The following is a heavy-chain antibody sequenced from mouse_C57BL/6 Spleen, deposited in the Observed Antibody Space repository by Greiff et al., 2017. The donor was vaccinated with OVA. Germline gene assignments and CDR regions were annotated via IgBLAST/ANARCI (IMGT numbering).Heavy chain of an antibody. Sequence: EVQLQQSGTVLARPGASVKMSCKTSGYTFTSYWMHWVKQRPGQGLEWIGAIYPGNSDTSYNQKFKGKAKLTAVTSASTAYMELSSLTNEDSAVYYCTREEYGSSFWYFDVWGTGTTVTVSS. J-gene: IGHJ1*03. CDR3: TREEYGSSFWYFDV. V-gene: IGHV1-5*01. CDR2: IYPGNSDT. D-gene: IGHD1-1*01. CDR1: GYTFTSYW.